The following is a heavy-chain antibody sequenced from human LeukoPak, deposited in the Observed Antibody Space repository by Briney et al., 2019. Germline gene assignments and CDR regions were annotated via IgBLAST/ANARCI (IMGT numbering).Heavy chain of an antibody. CDR1: GGSISSYY. V-gene: IGHV4-59*01. CDR3: ARGGRGGSCYSCVWFDP. J-gene: IGHJ5*02. Sequence: SETLSLTCTVSGGSISSYYWSWIRQPPGKGLEWIGYIYYSGSTNYNPSLKSRVTISVDTSKNQFSLKLSSVTAADTAVYYCARGGRGGSCYSCVWFDPWGPGNPGHRLL. D-gene: IGHD2-15*01. CDR2: IYYSGST.